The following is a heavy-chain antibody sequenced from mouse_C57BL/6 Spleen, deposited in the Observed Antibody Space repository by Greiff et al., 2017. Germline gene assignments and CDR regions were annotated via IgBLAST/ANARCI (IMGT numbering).Heavy chain of an antibody. CDR3: AREGGSSPFAY. D-gene: IGHD1-1*01. CDR1: GFTFSDYG. CDR2: ISSGSSTI. Sequence: EVQVVESGGGLVKPGGSLKLSCAASGFTFSDYGMHWVRQAPEKGLEWVAYISSGSSTIYYADTVKGRFTISRDNAKNTLFLQMTSLRSEDTAMYYCAREGGSSPFAYWGQGTLVTVSA. V-gene: IGHV5-17*01. J-gene: IGHJ3*01.